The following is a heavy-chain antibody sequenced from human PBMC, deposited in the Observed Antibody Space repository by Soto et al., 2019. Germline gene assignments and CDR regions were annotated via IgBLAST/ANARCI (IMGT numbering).Heavy chain of an antibody. CDR1: GFTFSYYG. CDR3: AKGGSNAAMDV. CDR2: IWYDESNK. Sequence: LRLSCAASGFTFSYYGMHWVRQAPGKGLEWVAIIWYDESNKYYADSVTGRFTISRDNSNNMVYLQMNSLRAEDTAVYYCAKGGSNAAMDVWGQGTTVTVSS. V-gene: IGHV3-33*08. D-gene: IGHD1-26*01. J-gene: IGHJ6*02.